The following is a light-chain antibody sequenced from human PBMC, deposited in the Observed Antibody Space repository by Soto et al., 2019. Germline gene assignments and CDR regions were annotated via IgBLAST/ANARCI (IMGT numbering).Light chain of an antibody. CDR3: CSYVGSSILM. CDR2: EVN. V-gene: IGLV2-23*02. CDR1: SSDVGLYNL. Sequence: QSVLTQPASVSGSPGQSITISCTGTSSDVGLYNLVSWYQQLPGKAPKLIIYEVNERPSVISDRFSGSKSGNTASLTISGLQDEDEADYYCCSYVGSSILMFGGGTKLTVL. J-gene: IGLJ3*02.